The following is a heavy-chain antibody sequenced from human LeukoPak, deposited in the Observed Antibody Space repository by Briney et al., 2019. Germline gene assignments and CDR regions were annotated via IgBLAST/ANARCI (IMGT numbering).Heavy chain of an antibody. CDR3: AREPSLSDSRAWAFDI. CDR2: IYYSGST. D-gene: IGHD6-13*01. Sequence: PSETLSLTCTVSGGSISSYYWSWIRQPPGKGLEWIGYIYYSGSTYYNPSLKSRVTISVDTSKNQFSLKLSSVTAADTAVYYCAREPSLSDSRAWAFDIWGQGTMVTVSS. J-gene: IGHJ3*02. V-gene: IGHV4-59*12. CDR1: GGSISSYY.